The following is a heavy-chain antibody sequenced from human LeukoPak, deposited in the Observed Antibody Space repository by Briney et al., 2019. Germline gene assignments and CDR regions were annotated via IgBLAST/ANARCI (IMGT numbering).Heavy chain of an antibody. CDR3: AKHIHSYASGNYLVH. Sequence: GGSLRLSCVGAGFTFSSYGLTWVRQAPGKGLEWVASISGSGGRTYSADSTKGRFTISRDNSKNTLHLQMNSLRAEDTAVYYCAKHIHSYASGNYLVHWGQGILVTVSS. J-gene: IGHJ4*02. V-gene: IGHV3-23*01. CDR1: GFTFSSYG. CDR2: ISGSGGRT. D-gene: IGHD3-10*01.